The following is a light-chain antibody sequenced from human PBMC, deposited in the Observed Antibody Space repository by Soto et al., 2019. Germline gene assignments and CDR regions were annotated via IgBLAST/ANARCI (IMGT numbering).Light chain of an antibody. CDR3: QQYSNSPQT. J-gene: IGKJ1*01. CDR2: GAS. CDR1: QSVSSY. V-gene: IGKV3-20*01. Sequence: IVGTESTATLSLYQGERATLSCRASQSVSSYLAWYQQKPGQAPSLLIYGASSRATGIPDRFSGSGSGTDFTLTISRLEPEDFAVYFCQQYSNSPQTFGQGTKVDIK.